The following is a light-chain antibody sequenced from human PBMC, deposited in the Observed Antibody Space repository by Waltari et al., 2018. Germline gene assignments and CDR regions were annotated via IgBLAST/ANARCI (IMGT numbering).Light chain of an antibody. CDR3: HVWDSSANWV. CDR2: RDT. V-gene: IGLV3-9*01. J-gene: IGLJ3*02. CDR1: NIGSKH. Sequence: SYELSQPFSMSVALGQTAKITCGGDNIGSKHVHWYQQKPGQAPLVVSYRDTNRPSGIPERFSGFNSGNTATLTISGAQVGDEADYYCHVWDSSANWVFGGGTKLTVL.